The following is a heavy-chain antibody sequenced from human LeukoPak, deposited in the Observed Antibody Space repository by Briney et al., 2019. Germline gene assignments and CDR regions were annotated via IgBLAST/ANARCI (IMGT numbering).Heavy chain of an antibody. CDR1: GFTFSSYA. V-gene: IGHV3-33*01. J-gene: IGHJ4*02. CDR3: AGDRGYDPHYYFDY. CDR2: IWYDGNKK. D-gene: IGHD5-12*01. Sequence: GGSLRLSCAASGFTFSSYAMHWVRQAPGKGLEWVALIWYDGNKKYFEDSVKGRFTISRDNSKNTLYLQMNSLRAEDTAVYYCAGDRGYDPHYYFDYWGQGTPVTVSS.